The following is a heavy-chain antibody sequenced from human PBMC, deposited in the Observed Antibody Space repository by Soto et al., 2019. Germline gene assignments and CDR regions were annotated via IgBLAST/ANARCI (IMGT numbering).Heavy chain of an antibody. CDR2: IIPILGIA. V-gene: IGHV1-69*10. Sequence: ASVKVSCKASGYTFTSYGISWVRQAPGQGLEWMGWIIPILGIANYAQKFQGRVTITADKSTSTAYMELSSLRSEDTAVYYCASREGIAVAGTDAFDIWGQGTMVTVSS. CDR1: GYTFTSYG. CDR3: ASREGIAVAGTDAFDI. D-gene: IGHD6-19*01. J-gene: IGHJ3*02.